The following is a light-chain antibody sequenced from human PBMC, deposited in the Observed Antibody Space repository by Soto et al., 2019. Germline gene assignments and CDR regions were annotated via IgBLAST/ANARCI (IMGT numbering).Light chain of an antibody. Sequence: DIQMTQSPSSLSASIGDRVTITCRASQSIDNYLNWYQQKPGKAPNLLIYASSTVQSGVPSSFSASGSGTEFTLTISSLQPEDFATYYCEQSYTTPRTFGQGTKVEIK. CDR1: QSIDNY. CDR3: EQSYTTPRT. J-gene: IGKJ1*01. CDR2: ASS. V-gene: IGKV1-39*01.